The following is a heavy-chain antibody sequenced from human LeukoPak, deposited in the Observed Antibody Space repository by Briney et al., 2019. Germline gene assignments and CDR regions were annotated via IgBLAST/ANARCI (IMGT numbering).Heavy chain of an antibody. CDR1: GFPISTYT. CDR3: ARAQGTTNGLLDN. V-gene: IGHV3-23*01. D-gene: IGHD5-24*01. Sequence: GGSLRLSCVVSGFPISTYTTTWVRQTPEKGLEWVSSITFSGGTTYYADSVRGRFTISRDDSENTLYLQMTSLRDEDTAVYYCARAQGTTNGLLDNWGQGVLVTVSS. J-gene: IGHJ4*02. CDR2: ITFSGGTT.